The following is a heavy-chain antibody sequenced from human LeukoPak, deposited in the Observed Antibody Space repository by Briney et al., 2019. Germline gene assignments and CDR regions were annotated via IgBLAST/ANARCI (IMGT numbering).Heavy chain of an antibody. CDR2: MNPNSGNT. CDR3: ARVGYYDSSGANDY. V-gene: IGHV1-8*01. D-gene: IGHD3-22*01. J-gene: IGHJ4*02. Sequence: ASVKVSCKASGYTFTSYDINWVRQATGQGLEWMGWMNPNSGNTGYAQKFQGRVAMTRNTSISTAYMELSSLRSEDTAVYYCARVGYYDSSGANDYWGQGTLVTVSS. CDR1: GYTFTSYD.